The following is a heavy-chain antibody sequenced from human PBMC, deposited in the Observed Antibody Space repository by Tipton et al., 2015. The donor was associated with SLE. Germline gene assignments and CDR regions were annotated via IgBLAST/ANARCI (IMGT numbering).Heavy chain of an antibody. CDR1: GFTFSSYV. CDR2: IRHDGSNK. CDR3: AKAVGYSNYGDAWDI. D-gene: IGHD4-11*01. J-gene: IGHJ3*02. Sequence: SLRLSCAASGFTFSSYVMQWVRQAPGKGLEWVVLIRHDGSNKYYADSVKGRFTISRDNSKNTLYLQMKSLRPEDTAVYYCAKAVGYSNYGDAWDIWGQGTMGAVSS. V-gene: IGHV3-30*02.